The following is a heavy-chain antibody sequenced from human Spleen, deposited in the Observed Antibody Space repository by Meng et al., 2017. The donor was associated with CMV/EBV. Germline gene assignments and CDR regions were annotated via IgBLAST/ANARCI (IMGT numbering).Heavy chain of an antibody. D-gene: IGHD3-16*01. CDR1: GGSISSYY. Sequence: QLQLQESGPGLVKLSETWSLTCTFSGGSISSYYGSWIRQPAGKGMEWIGRIYTSGSTNYNPSLKSRVTMSVDTSKNQFSLKLSSVTAADTAVYYCARYLLGAHFDYWGQGTLVTVSS. V-gene: IGHV4-4*07. CDR3: ARYLLGAHFDY. J-gene: IGHJ4*02. CDR2: IYTSGST.